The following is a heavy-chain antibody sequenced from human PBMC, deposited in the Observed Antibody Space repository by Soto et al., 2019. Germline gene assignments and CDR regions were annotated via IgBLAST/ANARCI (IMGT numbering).Heavy chain of an antibody. V-gene: IGHV1-2*02. CDR2: INAHSGGT. J-gene: IGHJ5*02. Sequence: ASVKVSCKASGFSFTGYYIHWLRPAPGQGLEWMGWINAHSGGTDYAQKFQGRVTSTRDTSIATAYLTLTSLTSDDTALYYCAKDLTRQLAYWLDPWGQGTQVTVSS. D-gene: IGHD6-6*01. CDR1: GFSFTGYY. CDR3: AKDLTRQLAYWLDP.